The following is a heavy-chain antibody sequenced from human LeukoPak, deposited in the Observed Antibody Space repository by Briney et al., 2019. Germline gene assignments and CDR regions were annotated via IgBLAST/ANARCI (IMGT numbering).Heavy chain of an antibody. D-gene: IGHD1-7*01. CDR3: ARDSGNYLDAFDI. CDR1: GFTFSSYG. Sequence: GRSLRLSCVASGFTFSSYGMHWVRQAPGKGLEWVAFISYDGSNRDYADSVRGRFTISRDNSKNTLYLQMNSLRAEDTAVYYCARDSGNYLDAFDIWGQGTMVTVSS. CDR2: ISYDGSNR. J-gene: IGHJ3*02. V-gene: IGHV3-30*03.